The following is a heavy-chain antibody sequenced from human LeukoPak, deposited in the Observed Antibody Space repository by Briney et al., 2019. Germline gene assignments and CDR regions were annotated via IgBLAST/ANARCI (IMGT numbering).Heavy chain of an antibody. Sequence: GGSLRLSCAASGFTFSSYAMHWVRQAPGKGLEWEAVISYDGSNKYYADSVKGRFTISRDNSKNTLYLQMNSLRAEDTAVYYCARDRSIGVVIILFDYWGQGTLVTVSS. CDR1: GFTFSSYA. J-gene: IGHJ4*02. CDR2: ISYDGSNK. D-gene: IGHD3-3*01. V-gene: IGHV3-30-3*01. CDR3: ARDRSIGVVIILFDY.